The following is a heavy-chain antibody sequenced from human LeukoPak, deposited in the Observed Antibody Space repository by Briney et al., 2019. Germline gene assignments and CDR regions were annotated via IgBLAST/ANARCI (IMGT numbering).Heavy chain of an antibody. CDR2: IYEDGNA. V-gene: IGHV4-59*12. J-gene: IGHJ2*01. Sequence: PSETLSLTCTVSGGSLYSTYWSWIRQPPGKEMEWIAFIYEDGNAHYIPSLKSRVTMSIDTYKSQFFLTVTSVTAADTAVYYCVRLTSSWYQDWYFDLWGRGTLVTVSS. D-gene: IGHD6-13*01. CDR3: VRLTSSWYQDWYFDL. CDR1: GGSLYSTY.